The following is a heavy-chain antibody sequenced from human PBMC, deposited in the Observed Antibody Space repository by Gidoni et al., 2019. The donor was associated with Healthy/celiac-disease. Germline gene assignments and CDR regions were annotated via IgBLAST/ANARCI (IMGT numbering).Heavy chain of an antibody. CDR3: ARRPGIAVAGFDY. V-gene: IGHV4-39*01. D-gene: IGHD6-19*01. CDR1: GGSISSSSYY. J-gene: IGHJ4*02. CDR2: IYYSGST. Sequence: QLQLQESGPGLVTPSETLSLTCTVSGGSISSSSYYWGWIRQPPGKGLEWIGSIYYSGSTYYNPSLKSRVTISVDTSKNQFSLKLSSVTAADTAVYYCARRPGIAVAGFDYWGQGTLVTVSS.